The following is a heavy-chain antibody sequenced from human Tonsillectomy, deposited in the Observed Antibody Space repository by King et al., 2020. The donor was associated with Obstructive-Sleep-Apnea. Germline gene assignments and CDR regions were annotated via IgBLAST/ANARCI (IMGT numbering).Heavy chain of an antibody. V-gene: IGHV4-39*07. J-gene: IGHJ4*02. D-gene: IGHD3-16*02. Sequence: LQLQESGPGLVKPSETLSLTCTVSGGSISSSSYYWGWIRQPPGKGLQWIGSMYYSGSTYYNPSLKSRVTISVDTSKNQFSLKMSSVTAADTAVYYCARARSTVWGSYRYTGFDYWGQGTLVTVSS. CDR3: ARARSTVWGSYRYTGFDY. CDR1: GGSISSSSYY. CDR2: MYYSGST.